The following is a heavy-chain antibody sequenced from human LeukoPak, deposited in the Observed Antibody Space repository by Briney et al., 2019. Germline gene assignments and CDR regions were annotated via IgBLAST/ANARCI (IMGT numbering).Heavy chain of an antibody. CDR2: ISGSGGST. D-gene: IGHD3-9*01. CDR1: GFTFSSYA. Sequence: GGSLRLSCAASGFTFSSYAMSWVRQAPGKGLEWVSAISGSGGSTYYADSVKGRFTISRDNSKNTLYLQMNSLRAEDTAVYYCAKVTRLRYFDWLAPLDYWGQGTLVTLSS. V-gene: IGHV3-23*01. CDR3: AKVTRLRYFDWLAPLDY. J-gene: IGHJ4*02.